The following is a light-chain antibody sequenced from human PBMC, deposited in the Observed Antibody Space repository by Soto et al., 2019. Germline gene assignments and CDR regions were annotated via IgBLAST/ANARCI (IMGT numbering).Light chain of an antibody. J-gene: IGKJ1*01. V-gene: IGKV1-9*01. CDR3: QQYTSYS. CDR1: QGISSY. CDR2: HAS. Sequence: DIQLTQSPSFLSASVGDIVTITCRASQGISSYLALYQQKPGTAPKLLIYHASTLESGVPSRFSGSGSGTEFTLTISSMQPDDFATYYCQQYTSYSFGQGTKVDIK.